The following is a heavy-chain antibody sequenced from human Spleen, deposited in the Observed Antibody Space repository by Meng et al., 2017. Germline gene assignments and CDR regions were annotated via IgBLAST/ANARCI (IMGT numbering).Heavy chain of an antibody. CDR2: IYYTGST. Sequence: SETLSLTCTVSGGSISSGGYYWSWIRQHPGKGLEWIGYIYYTGSTYYNPSLKSLVTISVATSKNQFSLKLSSVTAADTAVYYCARQRQPNVCFDPWGQGTLVTVSS. CDR1: GGSISSGGYY. V-gene: IGHV4-31*01. J-gene: IGHJ5*02. CDR3: ARQRQPNVCFDP. D-gene: IGHD6-13*01.